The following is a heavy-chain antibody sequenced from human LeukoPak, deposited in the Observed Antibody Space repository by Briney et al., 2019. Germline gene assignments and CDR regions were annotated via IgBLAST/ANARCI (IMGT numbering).Heavy chain of an antibody. J-gene: IGHJ4*02. V-gene: IGHV3-23*01. CDR1: GFTFSTYG. D-gene: IGHD1-26*01. CDR2: ISGSGGST. Sequence: GGSLRLSCEASGFTFSTYGMSWVRQAPGKGLEWVSAISGSGGSTYYADSVKGRVTISRDNTKNTLYLQVNSLRVEDTAVYYCAKDRLGAMMYFDFWGQGTLVTVSS. CDR3: AKDRLGAMMYFDF.